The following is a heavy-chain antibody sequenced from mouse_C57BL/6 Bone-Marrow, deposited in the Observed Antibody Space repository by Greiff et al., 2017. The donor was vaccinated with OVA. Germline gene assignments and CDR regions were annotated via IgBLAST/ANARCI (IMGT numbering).Heavy chain of an antibody. J-gene: IGHJ2*01. D-gene: IGHD2-3*01. CDR2: IYPRSGNT. CDR1: GYTFTSYG. Sequence: VMLVESGAELARPGASVKLSCKASGYTFTSYGISWVKQRTGQGLEWIGEIYPRSGNTYYNEKFKGKATLTADKSSSTAYMELRSLTSEDSAVYFCARSGDGYWLDYWGQGTTLTVSS. V-gene: IGHV1-81*01. CDR3: ARSGDGYWLDY.